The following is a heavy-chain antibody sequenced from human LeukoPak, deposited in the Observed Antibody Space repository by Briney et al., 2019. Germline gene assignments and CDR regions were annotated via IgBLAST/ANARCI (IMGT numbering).Heavy chain of an antibody. V-gene: IGHV4-39*01. CDR3: ARLGYCSSTSCYPIDY. CDR1: GGSISSSSYY. CDR2: IYYSGST. Sequence: SETLSLTCTVSGGSISSSSYYWGWIRQPPGKGLEWIGSIYYSGSTYYNPSLKSRVTISVDTSKNQFSLKLSSVTAAHTAVYYCARLGYCSSTSCYPIDYWGQGTLVTVSS. J-gene: IGHJ4*02. D-gene: IGHD2-2*03.